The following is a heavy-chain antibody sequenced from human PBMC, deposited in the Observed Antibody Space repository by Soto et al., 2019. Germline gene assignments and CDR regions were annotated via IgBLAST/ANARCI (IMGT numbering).Heavy chain of an antibody. CDR3: ARALEIAVAGTYGMDA. D-gene: IGHD6-19*01. Sequence: PGGSLRLSCAASGFTFSSYGMHWVRQAPGKGLEWVAVIWYDGSNKYYADSVKGRFTISRDNSKNTLYLQMNSLRAEDTAVYYCARALEIAVAGTYGMDAWGQGTTVTVSS. J-gene: IGHJ6*02. V-gene: IGHV3-33*01. CDR1: GFTFSSYG. CDR2: IWYDGSNK.